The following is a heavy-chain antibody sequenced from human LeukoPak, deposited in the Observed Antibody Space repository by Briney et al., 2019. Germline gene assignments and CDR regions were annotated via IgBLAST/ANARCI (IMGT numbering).Heavy chain of an antibody. D-gene: IGHD5-24*01. CDR2: IFPGDSDT. V-gene: IGHV5-51*01. CDR1: GYSFTSYW. CDR3: ARQIDGYNSGFDY. Sequence: GESLKISCKGSGYSFTSYWIGWVRQMPGKGPEWMGIIFPGDSDTRYSPSFQGQVTISSDKSISTAYLQWSSLKASDTAMYYCARQIDGYNSGFDYWGQGTLVTVSS. J-gene: IGHJ4*02.